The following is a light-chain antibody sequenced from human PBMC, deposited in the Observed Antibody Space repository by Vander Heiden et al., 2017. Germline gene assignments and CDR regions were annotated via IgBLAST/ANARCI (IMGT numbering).Light chain of an antibody. CDR3: QQYYSTPPALT. CDR1: QSVLYSSNNKNY. J-gene: IGKJ4*01. V-gene: IGKV4-1*01. Sequence: DIVMTQSPDSLAVPLGERATINCKSSQSVLYSSNNKNYLAWYQQKPGQPPKLLIYWASTRESGVPDRFSGSGSGTDFTLTISSLQAEDVAVYYCQQYYSTPPALTFGGGTRVEIK. CDR2: WAS.